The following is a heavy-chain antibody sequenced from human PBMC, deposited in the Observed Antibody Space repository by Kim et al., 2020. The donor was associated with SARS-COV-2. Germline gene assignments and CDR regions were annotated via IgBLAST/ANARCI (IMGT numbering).Heavy chain of an antibody. CDR1: GGSISSSSYY. J-gene: IGHJ6*02. Sequence: SETLSLTCTVSGGSISSSSYYWGWIRQPPGKGLEWIGSIYYSGSTYYNPSLKSRVTISVDTSKNQFSLKLSSVTAADTAVYYCARKYSSSWYHYYYYGMDVRGQGTTVTVAS. CDR3: ARKYSSSWYHYYYYGMDV. V-gene: IGHV4-39*01. CDR2: IYYSGST. D-gene: IGHD6-13*01.